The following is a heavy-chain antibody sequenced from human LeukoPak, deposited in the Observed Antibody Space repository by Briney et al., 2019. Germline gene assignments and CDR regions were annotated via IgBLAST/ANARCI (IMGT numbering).Heavy chain of an antibody. CDR2: INSDGSST. CDR3: ASLTVTTTSTPFFDY. Sequence: GGSLRLSCAASGFTFSSYWMHWVRQAPEKGLVWVSRINSDGSSTSYADSVKGRFTISRDNAKNTLYLQMNSLRAEDTAVYYCASLTVTTTSTPFFDYWGRGTLVTVSS. V-gene: IGHV3-74*01. J-gene: IGHJ4*02. CDR1: GFTFSSYW. D-gene: IGHD4-11*01.